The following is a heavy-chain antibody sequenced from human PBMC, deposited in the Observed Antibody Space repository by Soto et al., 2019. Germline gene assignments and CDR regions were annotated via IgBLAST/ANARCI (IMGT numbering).Heavy chain of an antibody. J-gene: IGHJ4*02. CDR1: GVSLSTGGVG. Sequence: QITLKESGPTLVKPTQTLTLTCNVSGVSLSTGGVGVGWIRQPPGKALEWLALIYWDDDQRSSPSLKSRLTITKDTSKNQVVLTMPNIAPEDTATYYCAHMRAAKFDYWGQGTLVTVSS. V-gene: IGHV2-5*02. CDR3: AHMRAAKFDY. D-gene: IGHD2-15*01. CDR2: IYWDDDQ.